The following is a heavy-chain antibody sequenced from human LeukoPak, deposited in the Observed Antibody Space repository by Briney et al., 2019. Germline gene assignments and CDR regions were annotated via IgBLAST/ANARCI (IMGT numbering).Heavy chain of an antibody. J-gene: IGHJ3*02. V-gene: IGHV4-59*01. Sequence: SETLSLTCTVSGGSIGRYYWSWVRQPPGKGLEWNGHIYYSGSTNYNPSLRGRVTISVDTSKNQFSLKLSSVTAADTAVYYCVRDSLQLDVWWDDTFDSWGQGTMVTVSS. CDR3: VRDSLQLDVWWDDTFDS. CDR1: GGSIGRYY. D-gene: IGHD1-1*01. CDR2: IYYSGST.